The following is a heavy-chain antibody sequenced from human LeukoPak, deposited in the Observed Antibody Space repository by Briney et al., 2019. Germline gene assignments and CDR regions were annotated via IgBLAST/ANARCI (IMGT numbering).Heavy chain of an antibody. Sequence: PSETLSLTCAVYGGSFSGYYWSWIRQPPGKGLEWIGEINHSGSTNYNPSLKSRVTISVDTSKNQFSLKLSSVTAADTAVYYCARDSITGTTRPFDYWGQGILVTVSS. V-gene: IGHV4-34*01. D-gene: IGHD1-7*01. CDR3: ARDSITGTTRPFDY. CDR2: INHSGST. CDR1: GGSFSGYY. J-gene: IGHJ4*02.